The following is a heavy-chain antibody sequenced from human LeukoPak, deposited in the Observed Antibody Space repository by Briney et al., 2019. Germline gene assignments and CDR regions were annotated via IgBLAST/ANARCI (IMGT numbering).Heavy chain of an antibody. J-gene: IGHJ4*02. CDR1: GGTFSSYA. Sequence: GASVKVSCTASGGTFSSYAISWVGQAPGQGLEWMGRIIPIFGIANYAQKFQGRVTITADKSTSTAYMELSSLRSEDTAVYYCARDARNDYGGLYYFDYWGQGTLVTVSS. CDR2: IIPIFGIA. D-gene: IGHD4-23*01. V-gene: IGHV1-69*04. CDR3: ARDARNDYGGLYYFDY.